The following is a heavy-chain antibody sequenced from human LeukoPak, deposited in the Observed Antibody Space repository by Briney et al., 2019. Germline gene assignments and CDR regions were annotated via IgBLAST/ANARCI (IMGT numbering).Heavy chain of an antibody. CDR1: GFTFSSYS. Sequence: GGSLRLSCAASGFTFSSYSMNWVRQAPGKGLEWVSSISSSSSYIYYADSVKGRFTISRDNAKNSLYLQMNSLRAEDTAVYYCARDRDVVVVEHAQFDPWGQGTLVTVSS. D-gene: IGHD2-15*01. CDR2: ISSSSSYI. J-gene: IGHJ5*02. V-gene: IGHV3-21*01. CDR3: ARDRDVVVVEHAQFDP.